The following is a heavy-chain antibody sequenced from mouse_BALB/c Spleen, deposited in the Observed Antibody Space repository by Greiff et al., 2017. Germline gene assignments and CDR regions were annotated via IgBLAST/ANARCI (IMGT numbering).Heavy chain of an antibody. V-gene: IGHV1-4*01. Sequence: QVQLQQSGAELARPGASVKMSCKASGYTFTSYTMHWVKQRPGQGLEWIGYINPSSGYTNYNQKFKDKATLTADKSSSTAYMQLSSLTSEDSAVYYCARGDYGKSYWYFDVWGSGTTVTVSS. D-gene: IGHD2-1*01. CDR1: GYTFTSYT. CDR3: ARGDYGKSYWYFDV. CDR2: INPSSGYT. J-gene: IGHJ1*01.